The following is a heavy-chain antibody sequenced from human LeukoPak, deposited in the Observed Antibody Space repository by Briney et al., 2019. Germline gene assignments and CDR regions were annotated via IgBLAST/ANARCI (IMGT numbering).Heavy chain of an antibody. CDR1: GFTFSSYG. CDR3: ARGGRGWYDQDFDY. J-gene: IGHJ4*02. CDR2: IWYDGSNK. V-gene: IGHV3-33*01. Sequence: HPGGSLRLSCAASGFTFSSYGMHWVRQAPGKGLEWVAVIWYDGSNKYYADSVKGRFTISRDNSKNTLYLQMNSLRAEDTAVYYCARGGRGWYDQDFDYWGQGTLVTVSS. D-gene: IGHD6-19*01.